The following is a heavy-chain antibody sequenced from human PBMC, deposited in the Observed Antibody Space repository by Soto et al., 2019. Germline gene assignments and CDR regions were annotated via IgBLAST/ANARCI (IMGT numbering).Heavy chain of an antibody. D-gene: IGHD3-3*01. CDR1: GGSFSGYY. Sequence: SETLSLTCAVYGGSFSGYYWSWIRQPPGKGLEWIGEINHSGSTNYNPSLKSRVTISVDTSKNQFSLKLSSVTAADTAVYYCARARITIFGVVITGEGYYYGMDVWGQGTTATVSS. CDR2: INHSGST. CDR3: ARARITIFGVVITGEGYYYGMDV. V-gene: IGHV4-34*01. J-gene: IGHJ6*02.